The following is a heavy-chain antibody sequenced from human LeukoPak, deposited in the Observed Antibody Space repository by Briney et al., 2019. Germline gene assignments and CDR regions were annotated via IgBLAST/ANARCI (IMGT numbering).Heavy chain of an antibody. CDR1: GFTFSSYA. Sequence: GGSLRLSCAASGFTFSSYAMHWVRQAPGKGLEWVALISYDGSNKYYADSVKGRFTISRDNTKNTLYLQMNSLRAEDTAVYYCTSWGDTTAEYFQRWARAPWSPPPQ. J-gene: IGHJ1*01. CDR3: TSWGDTTAEYFQR. V-gene: IGHV3-30*04. CDR2: ISYDGSNK. D-gene: IGHD2-21*02.